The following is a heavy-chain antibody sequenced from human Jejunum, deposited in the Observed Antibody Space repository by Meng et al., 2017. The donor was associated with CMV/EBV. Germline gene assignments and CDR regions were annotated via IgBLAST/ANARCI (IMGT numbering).Heavy chain of an antibody. J-gene: IGHJ4*02. V-gene: IGHV4-39*01. CDR1: GGSLTIDNYY. CDR2: IYSTGST. Sequence: TVSGGSLTIDNYYWAWVRQPPGKGLEWIGSIYSTGSTYYNPSLRSRLTLSVDTSENQFSLSLTSVTGADTAVYFCARKGPAALFDYWGQGALVTVSS. D-gene: IGHD6-25*01. CDR3: ARKGPAALFDY.